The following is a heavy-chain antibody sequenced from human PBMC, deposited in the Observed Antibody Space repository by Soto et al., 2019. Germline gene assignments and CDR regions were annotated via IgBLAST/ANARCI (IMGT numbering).Heavy chain of an antibody. V-gene: IGHV3-21*06. CDR2: ISGSSTYI. Sequence: EVQMVESGGGLVEPGGSLRLSCAASGFTFSGHSMGWVRQAPGKGLEWVSSISGSSTYIFHADSVKGRFTISRENARNSLYLQMNGLRAEDMAVYYCARSFYDSSGYQTFDYWGQGNLVTVSS. D-gene: IGHD3-22*01. J-gene: IGHJ4*02. CDR1: GFTFSGHS. CDR3: ARSFYDSSGYQTFDY.